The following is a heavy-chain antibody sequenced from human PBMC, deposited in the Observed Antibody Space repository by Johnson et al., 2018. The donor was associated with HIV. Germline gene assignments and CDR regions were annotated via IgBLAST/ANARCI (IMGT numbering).Heavy chain of an antibody. J-gene: IGHJ3*02. CDR2: ISGSGGRT. CDR3: ARDPYTSAGNPFDI. Sequence: VQLVESGGGLVQPGGSLRPSCAVSGFTFSSYAMSWVRQAPGKGLEWVSAISGSGGRTYYADSVKGRFTISRDNSKNTLFLQMNSLSAEDTAVYYCARDPYTSAGNPFDIWGQGTRVTVSS. V-gene: IGHV3-23*04. CDR1: GFTFSSYA. D-gene: IGHD3-10*01.